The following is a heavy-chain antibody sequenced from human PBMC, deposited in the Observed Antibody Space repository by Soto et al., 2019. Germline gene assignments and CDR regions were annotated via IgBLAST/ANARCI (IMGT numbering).Heavy chain of an antibody. CDR2: IHYRGST. V-gene: IGHV4-39*01. CDR3: ARGIGYYFDS. J-gene: IGHJ4*02. CDR1: GGSISSSSYF. D-gene: IGHD5-12*01. Sequence: SEPLSLTCTVSGGSISSSSYFWGWIRQPPGKGLEWIGNIHYRGSTYYNASLKSRVTISVDMSKNQFSLKLSSVTAADSAVYSCARGIGYYFDSWGQGTLVTVSS.